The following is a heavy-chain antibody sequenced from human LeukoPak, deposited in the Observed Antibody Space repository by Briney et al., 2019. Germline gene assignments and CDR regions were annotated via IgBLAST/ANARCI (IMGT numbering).Heavy chain of an antibody. V-gene: IGHV1-8*01. D-gene: IGHD3-16*01. CDR3: ARGDSYDYVWGSWGRYYYYYYGMDV. J-gene: IGHJ6*02. CDR1: GYTFTSYD. CDR2: MNPNSGNT. Sequence: ASVKVSCKASGYTFTSYDINWVRQATGQGLKWMGWMNPNSGNTGYAQKFQGRVTMTRNTSISTAYMELSSLRSEDTAVYYCARGDSYDYVWGSWGRYYYYYYGMDVWGQGTTVTVSS.